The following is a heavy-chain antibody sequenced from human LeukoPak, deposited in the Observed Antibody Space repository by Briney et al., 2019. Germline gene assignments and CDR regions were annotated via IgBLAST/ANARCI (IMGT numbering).Heavy chain of an antibody. CDR1: GFTFSNAW. V-gene: IGHV3-23*01. CDR2: ISGSGGST. J-gene: IGHJ4*02. CDR3: ARTIVVVPAPGFDY. D-gene: IGHD2-2*01. Sequence: EGSLRLSCVASGFTFSNAWMSWVRQAPGKGLEWVSAISGSGGSTYYADSVKGRFTISRDNSKNTLYLQMNSLRAEDTAVYYCARTIVVVPAPGFDYWGQGTLVTVSS.